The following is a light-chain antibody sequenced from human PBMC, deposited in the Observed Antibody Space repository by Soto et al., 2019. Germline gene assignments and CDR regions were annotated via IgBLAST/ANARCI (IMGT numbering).Light chain of an antibody. V-gene: IGLV2-14*03. J-gene: IGLJ1*01. CDR1: SSDFGVYNY. CDR3: SSDTSSISYV. Sequence: QSALTQPASVSGSPGQSITISCTGTSSDFGVYNYVSWDQHYPGKTPKLMIHDVSKRPTGVSNRFSGSKSGNTASLTISGLEAEDEAACYCSSDTSSISYVFGSGTTLTVL. CDR2: DVS.